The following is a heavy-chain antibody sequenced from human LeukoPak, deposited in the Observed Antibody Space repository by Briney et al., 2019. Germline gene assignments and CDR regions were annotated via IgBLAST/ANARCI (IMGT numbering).Heavy chain of an antibody. CDR1: GFTFSSYW. V-gene: IGHV3-7*01. D-gene: IGHD3-22*01. J-gene: IGHJ4*02. Sequence: GGSLRLSCAASGFTFSSYWMHWVRQAPGKGLEWVANIKQDGSEKYYVDSVKGRFTISRDNAKNSLYLQMDSLRAEDTAVYSCVRDGDTSGYTNWGQGTLVTVSS. CDR2: IKQDGSEK. CDR3: VRDGDTSGYTN.